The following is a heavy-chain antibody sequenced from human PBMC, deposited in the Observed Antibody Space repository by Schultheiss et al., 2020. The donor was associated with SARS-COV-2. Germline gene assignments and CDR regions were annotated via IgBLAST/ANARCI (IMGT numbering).Heavy chain of an antibody. Sequence: SETLSLTCALYGGSFSGYSWGWIRQPPGKGLEWIGEINHGGSTNYNPSLKSRVTISVDTSKNQFSLKLSSVTAADTAVYFCARSAAVGPDYWGQGTLVTVSS. V-gene: IGHV4-34*01. J-gene: IGHJ4*02. CDR3: ARSAAVGPDY. D-gene: IGHD6-19*01. CDR1: GGSFSGYS. CDR2: INHGGST.